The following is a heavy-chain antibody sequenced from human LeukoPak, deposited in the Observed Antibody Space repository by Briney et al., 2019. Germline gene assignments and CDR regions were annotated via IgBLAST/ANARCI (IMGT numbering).Heavy chain of an antibody. V-gene: IGHV3-23*01. J-gene: IGHJ4*02. CDR3: AKVIMKYFDY. CDR1: GFTFSNYW. D-gene: IGHD3-16*01. CDR2: ISGSGGST. Sequence: GGSLRLSCAASGFTFSNYWMHWFRQAPGKGLEWVSAISGSGGSTYYADSVKGRFTISRDNSKNTLYLQMNSLRAEDTAVYYCAKVIMKYFDYWGQGTLVTVSS.